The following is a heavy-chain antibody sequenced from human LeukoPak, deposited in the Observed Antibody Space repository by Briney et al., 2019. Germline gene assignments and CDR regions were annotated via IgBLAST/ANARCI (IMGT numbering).Heavy chain of an antibody. CDR2: IYYSGTT. J-gene: IGHJ3*02. Sequence: SETLSLTCSVSGGAIDNYYWSWIRQPPGKGLEWIGYIYYSGTTHYNPSFKSRVTMSVDTSKNEFSLKVNSVTAAETGMYDCARLPPYDILTGGTFDIWGQGTMVTVAS. CDR3: ARLPPYDILTGGTFDI. CDR1: GGAIDNYY. V-gene: IGHV4-59*01. D-gene: IGHD3-9*01.